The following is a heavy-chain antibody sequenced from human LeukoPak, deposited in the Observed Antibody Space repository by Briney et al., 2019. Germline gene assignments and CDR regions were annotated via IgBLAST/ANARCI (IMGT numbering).Heavy chain of an antibody. D-gene: IGHD4-17*01. J-gene: IGHJ4*02. V-gene: IGHV3-30-3*01. CDR2: ISYDESNK. CDR3: ARETGSAVGSTDFDY. CDR1: GFTFSSYA. Sequence: GRSLRLSCAASGFTFSSYAMHWVRQAPGKGLEWAAVISYDESNKYYADSVKGRFTISRDNSKNTMYLQMNSPRTEDTAVYYCARETGSAVGSTDFDYWGQGTLVTVSS.